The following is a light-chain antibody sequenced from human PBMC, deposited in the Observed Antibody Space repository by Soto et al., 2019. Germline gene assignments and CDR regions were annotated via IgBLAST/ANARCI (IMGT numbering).Light chain of an antibody. V-gene: IGKV3D-15*01. Sequence: EIVMTQSPPTLSVSPGERATLSCRASQSVGSKLAWYQQRPGQAPRLLIYDASNRATGIPARFSGSGSGTEFILTISRLEPEDVAVYFCQQHGTSPYTFGQGTVLEIK. CDR1: QSVGSK. CDR2: DAS. CDR3: QQHGTSPYT. J-gene: IGKJ2*01.